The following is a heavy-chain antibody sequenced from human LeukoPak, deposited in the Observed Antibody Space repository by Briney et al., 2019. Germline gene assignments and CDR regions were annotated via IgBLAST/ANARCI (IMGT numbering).Heavy chain of an antibody. V-gene: IGHV4-4*07. Sequence: PSETLSLTRTVSGGSISSYYWSWIRQPAGKGLEWIGRIYTSGSTNYNPSLKSRVTMSVDTSKNQFSLKLSSVTAADTAVYYCARDLLVVTNWYFDLWGRGTLVTVSS. J-gene: IGHJ2*01. CDR2: IYTSGST. D-gene: IGHD4-23*01. CDR3: ARDLLVVTNWYFDL. CDR1: GGSISSYY.